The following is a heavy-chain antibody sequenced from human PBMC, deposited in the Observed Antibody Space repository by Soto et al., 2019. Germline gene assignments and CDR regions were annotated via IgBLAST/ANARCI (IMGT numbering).Heavy chain of an antibody. Sequence: ASVKVSCKASGYTFTSYGISWVRQAPGQGLEWMGWISAYNGNTNYAQKLQGRVTMTTDTSTSTAYMELRSLRSDDTAVYHCARDGTYCSGGSCYVHWGQGTLVTVSS. CDR2: ISAYNGNT. D-gene: IGHD2-15*01. V-gene: IGHV1-18*01. CDR1: GYTFTSYG. CDR3: ARDGTYCSGGSCYVH. J-gene: IGHJ4*02.